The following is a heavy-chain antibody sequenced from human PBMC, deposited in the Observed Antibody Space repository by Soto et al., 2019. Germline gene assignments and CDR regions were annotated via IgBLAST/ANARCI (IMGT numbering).Heavy chain of an antibody. CDR2: IYYSGST. CDR3: ARRGAILSGYYDY. Sequence: SGTLSLPCTVSGGSIKSSSFYWGRIRQPPGKGLEWIASIYYSGSTYNNPSVKSRVTISVDTSKNQFSLKLSSVTAADTAVYYCARRGAILSGYYDYWGQGILVTVSS. V-gene: IGHV4-39*01. J-gene: IGHJ4*02. D-gene: IGHD3-9*01. CDR1: GGSIKSSSFY.